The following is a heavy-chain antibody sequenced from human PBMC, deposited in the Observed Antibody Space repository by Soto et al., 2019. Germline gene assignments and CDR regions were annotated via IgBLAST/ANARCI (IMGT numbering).Heavy chain of an antibody. CDR1: GYTFTSYY. Sequence: QVQLVQSGAEVKKPGASVKVSCKASGYTFTSYYMHWVRQAPGQGLEWMGIINPSGGSTSYAQKFQGRVTMTRETSTSTVYMELSSLRSEDTAVYYCARKAAAGYFDYWGQGTLVTVSS. CDR2: INPSGGST. D-gene: IGHD6-13*01. J-gene: IGHJ4*02. CDR3: ARKAAAGYFDY. V-gene: IGHV1-46*01.